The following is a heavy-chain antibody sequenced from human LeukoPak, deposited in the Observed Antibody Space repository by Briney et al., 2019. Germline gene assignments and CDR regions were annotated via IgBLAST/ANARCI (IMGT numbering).Heavy chain of an antibody. CDR3: ARVAPSPVLRYFDWLLYFDY. CDR1: GGTFSSYA. Sequence: SVKVSCKTSGGTFSSYAISWVRQAPGQGLEWMGGIIPIFGTANYAQKFQGRVTITADESTSTAYMELSSLRSEDTAVYYCARVAPSPVLRYFDWLLYFDYWGQGTLVTVSS. CDR2: IIPIFGTA. D-gene: IGHD3-9*01. V-gene: IGHV1-69*13. J-gene: IGHJ4*02.